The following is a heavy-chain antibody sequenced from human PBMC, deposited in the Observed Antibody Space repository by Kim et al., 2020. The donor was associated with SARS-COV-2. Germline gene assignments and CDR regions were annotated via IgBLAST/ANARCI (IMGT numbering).Heavy chain of an antibody. CDR3: AREEVGYDSSGYLVY. CDR1: GYSISSGYY. Sequence: SETLSLTCTVSGYSISSGYYWGWIRQPPGKGLEWIGSIYHSGSTYYNPSLKSRVTISVDTSKNQFSLKLSSVTAADTAVYYCAREEVGYDSSGYLVYWGQGTLVTVSS. D-gene: IGHD3-22*01. J-gene: IGHJ4*02. V-gene: IGHV4-38-2*02. CDR2: IYHSGST.